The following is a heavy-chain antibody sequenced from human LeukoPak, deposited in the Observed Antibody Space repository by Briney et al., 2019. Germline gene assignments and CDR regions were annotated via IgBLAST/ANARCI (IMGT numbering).Heavy chain of an antibody. D-gene: IGHD2-2*01. CDR3: ARVNQLLSFDY. CDR2: INPNSGGT. CDR1: GYTFTDYY. J-gene: IGHJ4*02. V-gene: IGHV1-2*02. Sequence: ASVRVSCKASGYTFTDYYMHWVRQAPGQGLEWMGWINPNSGGTNYAQKFQGRVTMTRDTSISTAYMELSRLRSDDTAVYYCARVNQLLSFDYWGQGTLVTVSS.